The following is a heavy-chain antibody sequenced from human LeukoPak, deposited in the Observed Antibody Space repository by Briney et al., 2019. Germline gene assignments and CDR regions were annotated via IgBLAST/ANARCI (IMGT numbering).Heavy chain of an antibody. V-gene: IGHV3-30*02. J-gene: IGHJ4*02. CDR1: GFTFSSYG. Sequence: PGGSLRLSCAASGFTFSSYGMHWVRQAPGKGLEWVAFIRYDGSNKYYADSVKGRFTISRDNSKNTLYLQMNSLRAEDTAVYYCAKELEAYCGGDCYSNFDYWGQGTQVTVSS. D-gene: IGHD2-21*01. CDR2: IRYDGSNK. CDR3: AKELEAYCGGDCYSNFDY.